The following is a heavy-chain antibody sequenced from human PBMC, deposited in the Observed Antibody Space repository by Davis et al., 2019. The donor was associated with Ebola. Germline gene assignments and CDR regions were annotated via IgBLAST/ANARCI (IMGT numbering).Heavy chain of an antibody. Sequence: GESLKISCAASGFTFSSYGMHWVRQAPGKGLEWVAVIWYDGSNKYYADSVKGRFTISRDNAKNSLYLQMNSLRAEDTAVYYCARKIAAAGRMFRYYFDYWGQGTLVTVSS. D-gene: IGHD6-13*01. V-gene: IGHV3-33*01. CDR1: GFTFSSYG. J-gene: IGHJ4*02. CDR2: IWYDGSNK. CDR3: ARKIAAAGRMFRYYFDY.